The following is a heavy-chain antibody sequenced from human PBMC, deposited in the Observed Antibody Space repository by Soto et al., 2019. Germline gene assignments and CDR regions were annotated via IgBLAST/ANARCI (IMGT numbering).Heavy chain of an antibody. J-gene: IGHJ5*02. Sequence: GGSLRLSCAASGFTVSNTYMTWVRQPPGKGLECVSVIYTAGGTNYADSVKGRCIISRDNSKNTLYLQMNSLGAEDTAVYYCARALPVAKGGFDPWGQGTLVTVSS. CDR1: GFTVSNTY. CDR3: ARALPVAKGGFDP. CDR2: IYTAGGT. V-gene: IGHV3-53*01. D-gene: IGHD2-2*01.